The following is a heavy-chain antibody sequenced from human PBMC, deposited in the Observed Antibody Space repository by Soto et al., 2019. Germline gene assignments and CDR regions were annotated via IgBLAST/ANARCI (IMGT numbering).Heavy chain of an antibody. V-gene: IGHV4-59*12. CDR3: ARETPLLWFGELEGMDV. Sequence: PSETLSLTCTVSGGSISSYYWSWIRQPPGKGLEWIGYIYYSGSTNYNPSLKSRVTISVDTSKNQFSLQLNSVTPEDTAVYYCARETPLLWFGELEGMDVWGQGTTVTVSS. CDR2: IYYSGST. D-gene: IGHD3-10*01. CDR1: GGSISSYY. J-gene: IGHJ6*02.